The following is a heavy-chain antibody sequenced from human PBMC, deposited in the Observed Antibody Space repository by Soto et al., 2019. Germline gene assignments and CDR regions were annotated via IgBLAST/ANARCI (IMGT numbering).Heavy chain of an antibody. CDR3: ARVHCISTSCYSPSWFDP. CDR2: IYYSGST. D-gene: IGHD2-2*02. Sequence: PSETLSLTCAVSGGSISSGDYYWSWIRQPPGKGLEWIGYIYYSGSTYYNPSLKSRVTISVDTSKNQFSLKLSSVTAADTAVYYCARVHCISTSCYSPSWFDPWGQGTLVTVSS. V-gene: IGHV4-30-4*01. CDR1: GGSISSGDYY. J-gene: IGHJ5*02.